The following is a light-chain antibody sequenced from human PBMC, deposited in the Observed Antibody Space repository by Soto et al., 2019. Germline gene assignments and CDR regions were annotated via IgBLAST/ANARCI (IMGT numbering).Light chain of an antibody. CDR2: RTS. V-gene: IGKV3-20*01. CDR1: QSVSSTY. J-gene: IGKJ5*01. CDR3: QQFGSSVT. Sequence: EIVLTQSPGPLSLSPGERATLSCRASQSVSSTYLAWYQQKPGQAPRLLIYRTSTRATGIPDRLSGSGSGTDFTLTISRLEPEDFAVYYCQQFGSSVTFGQGTRLEIK.